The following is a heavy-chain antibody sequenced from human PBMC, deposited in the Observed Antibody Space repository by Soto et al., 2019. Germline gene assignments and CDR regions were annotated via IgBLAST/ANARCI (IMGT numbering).Heavy chain of an antibody. J-gene: IGHJ6*02. CDR3: ARIGGSGWFYYYYGMDV. CDR1: GFSLSNARMG. CDR2: IFSNDEK. D-gene: IGHD6-19*01. V-gene: IGHV2-26*01. Sequence: SGPTLVNPTETLTLTCTVSGFSLSNARMGVSWIRQPPGKALEWLAHIFSNDEKSYSTSLKSRLTISKDTSKSQVVLTMTNMDPVDTATYYCARIGGSGWFYYYYGMDVWGQGTTVTVS.